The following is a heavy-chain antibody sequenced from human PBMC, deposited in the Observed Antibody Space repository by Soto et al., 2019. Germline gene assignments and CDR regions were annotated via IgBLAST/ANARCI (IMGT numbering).Heavy chain of an antibody. J-gene: IGHJ2*01. CDR1: GGSFSGYY. D-gene: IGHD3-9*01. V-gene: IGHV4-34*01. Sequence: QVQLQQWGAGPLRPLETLSLTCGVSGGSFSGYYWAWIRQSPGKGLEWIGEINDRGSINYNPSLKSRVGISVDTSKNHYSLNLRSATAADTAVYYCARESHDILTGPPWVWYFDLWGRGTLVTVSS. CDR2: INDRGSI. CDR3: ARESHDILTGPPWVWYFDL.